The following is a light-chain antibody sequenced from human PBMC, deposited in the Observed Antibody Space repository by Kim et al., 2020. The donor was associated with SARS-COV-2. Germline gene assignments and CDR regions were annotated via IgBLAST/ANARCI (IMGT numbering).Light chain of an antibody. V-gene: IGLV2-11*01. J-gene: IGLJ1*01. CDR2: DVS. Sequence: GQSVTISYTGTSSDVGGYNYFTWYQQHPGKAPKVMIYDVSKRPSGVPDRFSGSKSGNTASLTISGLQAEDEADYYCCSYAGSYTYVFGTGTKVTVL. CDR1: SSDVGGYNY. CDR3: CSYAGSYTYV.